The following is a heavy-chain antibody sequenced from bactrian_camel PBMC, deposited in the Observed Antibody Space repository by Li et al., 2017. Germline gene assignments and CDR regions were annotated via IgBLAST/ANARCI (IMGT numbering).Heavy chain of an antibody. CDR1: DTASRYC. CDR3: VVDYEFCLAYSMPKATY. D-gene: IGHD3*01. CDR2: IAQHGDT. J-gene: IGHJ4*01. V-gene: IGHV3S26*01. Sequence: HVQLVESGGGSVQDGGSLRLSCAASDTASRYCMDWFRQAPGKEREGVAAIAQHGDTSYADSVKGRFTISRDNTRNTLYLQMNSLKPEDTAMYYCVVDYEFCLAYSMPKATYWGQGTQVTVS.